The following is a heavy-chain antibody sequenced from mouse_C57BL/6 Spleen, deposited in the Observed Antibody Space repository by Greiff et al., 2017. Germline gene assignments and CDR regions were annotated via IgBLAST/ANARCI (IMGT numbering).Heavy chain of an antibody. CDR3: ARGWDYDPACFAY. V-gene: IGHV1-42*01. CDR2: INPSTGGT. Sequence: VQLKESGPELVKPGASVKISCKASGYSFTGYYMNWVKQSPEKSLEWIGEINPSTGGTTYNQTIKAKATLTVDKSSSTAYMPLKSLNSEDSAVSYCARGWDYDPACFAYWGQGTLVTVSA. CDR1: GYSFTGYY. J-gene: IGHJ3*01. D-gene: IGHD2-4*01.